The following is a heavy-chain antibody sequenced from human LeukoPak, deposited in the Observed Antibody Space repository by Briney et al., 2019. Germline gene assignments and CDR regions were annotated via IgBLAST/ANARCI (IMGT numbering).Heavy chain of an antibody. CDR3: ATDLTAITFGGVIVITDY. Sequence: ASVKVSCKASGYTFTSYYMHWVRQAPGKGLEWMGGFDPEDGETIYAQKFQGRVTMTEDTSTDTAYMELSSLRSEDTAVYYCATDLTAITFGGVIVITDYWGQGTLVTVST. D-gene: IGHD3-16*02. CDR1: GYTFTSYY. CDR2: FDPEDGET. J-gene: IGHJ4*02. V-gene: IGHV1-24*01.